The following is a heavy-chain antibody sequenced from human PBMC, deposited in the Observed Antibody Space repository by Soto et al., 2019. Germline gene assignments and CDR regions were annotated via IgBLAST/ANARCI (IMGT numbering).Heavy chain of an antibody. CDR2: ISHRGTI. D-gene: IGHD6-13*01. J-gene: IGHJ1*01. V-gene: IGHV4-4*02. Sequence: PSETLSLTCAVSGGSISNNYWWSWVRQSPGKGLVWIGEISHRGTINYNPSLKSRVTISVDKSKNQLSLKLSSVTAADTAVYYCARHGLAAAGYLQHWGQGTLVTVSS. CDR3: ARHGLAAAGYLQH. CDR1: GGSISNNYW.